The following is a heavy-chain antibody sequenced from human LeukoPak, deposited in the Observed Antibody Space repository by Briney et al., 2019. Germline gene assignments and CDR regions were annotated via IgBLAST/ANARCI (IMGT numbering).Heavy chain of an antibody. V-gene: IGHV3-30*03. CDR3: ATHRDGSGSYGFDFDY. Sequence: PGGFLRLSCAASGFTFSSYSMNWVRQAPGKGLEWVAVISYDGSNKYYADSVKGRFTISRDNSKNTLYLQMNSLRAEDTAVYYCATHRDGSGSYGFDFDYWGQGTLVTVSS. J-gene: IGHJ4*02. D-gene: IGHD3-10*01. CDR2: ISYDGSNK. CDR1: GFTFSSYS.